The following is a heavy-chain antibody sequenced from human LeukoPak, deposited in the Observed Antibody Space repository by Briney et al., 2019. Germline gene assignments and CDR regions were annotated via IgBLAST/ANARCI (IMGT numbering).Heavy chain of an antibody. CDR2: IYTSGST. D-gene: IGHD6-13*01. Sequence: SETLSLTCTVSGGSISSYYWSWIRQPAGKGLEWIGRIYTSGSTNYNPSLKSRVTMSVDTSKNQFSLKLSSVTAADTAVYYCARAYSSSWYDSGRFDPWGQGTLVTVSS. CDR3: ARAYSSSWYDSGRFDP. J-gene: IGHJ5*02. V-gene: IGHV4-4*07. CDR1: GGSISSYY.